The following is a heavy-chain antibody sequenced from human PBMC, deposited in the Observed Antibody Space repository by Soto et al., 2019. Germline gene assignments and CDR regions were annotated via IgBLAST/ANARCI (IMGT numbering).Heavy chain of an antibody. CDR3: ARRESIKIFGVVMSPGDALDI. V-gene: IGHV1-69*13. Sequence: SVKVSCKASGGTFSRYASSWVRQAPGQGLEWMGGIIPIFGTANYAQKFQGRVTITADESTSTAYMELSSLRSEDTAVYYCARRESIKIFGVVMSPGDALDIWGQGTMVTVSS. D-gene: IGHD3-3*01. CDR2: IIPIFGTA. CDR1: GGTFSRYA. J-gene: IGHJ3*02.